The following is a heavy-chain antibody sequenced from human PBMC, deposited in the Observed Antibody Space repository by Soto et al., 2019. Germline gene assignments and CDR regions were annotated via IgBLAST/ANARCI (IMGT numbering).Heavy chain of an antibody. CDR3: ARDLTADMEPAAMYY. Sequence: QVQLVESGGGVVQPGRSLRLSCAASGFTFSSYGMHWVRQAPGKGLEWVAVIWYDGSNKYYADSVKGRFTISRDNSKNTLYLQMNSLRAEDTVVYYCARDLTADMEPAAMYYWGQGTLVTVSS. CDR2: IWYDGSNK. CDR1: GFTFSSYG. V-gene: IGHV3-33*01. D-gene: IGHD2-2*01. J-gene: IGHJ4*02.